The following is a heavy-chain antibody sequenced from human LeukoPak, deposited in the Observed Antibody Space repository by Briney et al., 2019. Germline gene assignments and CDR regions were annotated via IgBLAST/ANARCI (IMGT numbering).Heavy chain of an antibody. Sequence: PGGSLRLSCAASGFTFSSYEMNWVRQAPGKGLEWVSSISSSSSYIYYADSVKGRFTISRDNAKNSLYLQMNSLRAEDTAVYYCATLRGYSYGYFDYWGQGTLVTVSS. CDR2: ISSSSSYI. V-gene: IGHV3-21*01. CDR1: GFTFSSYE. D-gene: IGHD5-18*01. CDR3: ATLRGYSYGYFDY. J-gene: IGHJ4*02.